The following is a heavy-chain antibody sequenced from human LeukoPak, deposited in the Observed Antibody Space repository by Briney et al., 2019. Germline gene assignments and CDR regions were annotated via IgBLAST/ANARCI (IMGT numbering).Heavy chain of an antibody. Sequence: SETLSLTCTVSGGSISNSYWSWIRQPAGKGLEWIGRIYPTDITTYNPSLKSRVTLSVDTSKNQFSLKVNSVTAADTAVYYCAREVVPAAIGFAFDIWGQGTMVTVSS. CDR2: IYPTDIT. CDR3: AREVVPAAIGFAFDI. J-gene: IGHJ3*02. CDR1: GGSISNSY. D-gene: IGHD2-2*01. V-gene: IGHV4-4*07.